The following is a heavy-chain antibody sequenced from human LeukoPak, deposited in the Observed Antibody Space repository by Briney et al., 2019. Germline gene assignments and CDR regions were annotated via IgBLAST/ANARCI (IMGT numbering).Heavy chain of an antibody. J-gene: IGHJ5*02. CDR1: GFTFSSYS. CDR3: ARGRGRRHDYVWGSLSHGPTHNWFDP. D-gene: IGHD3-16*01. Sequence: GGSLRLSCAASGFTFSSYSMSWVRQAPGKGLEWVSTISASSTNTYYADSVKGRFTISRDNSRNTLYLQMNSLRAEDTAVYYCARGRGRRHDYVWGSLSHGPTHNWFDPWGQGTLVTVSS. CDR2: ISASSTNT. V-gene: IGHV3-23*01.